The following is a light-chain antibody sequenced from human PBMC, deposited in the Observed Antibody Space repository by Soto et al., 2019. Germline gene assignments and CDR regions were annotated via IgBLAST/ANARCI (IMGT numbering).Light chain of an antibody. CDR2: EVS. J-gene: IGLJ1*01. CDR1: SSDVGGYNY. CDR3: SSYTSSSTLV. Sequence: QSALTQPASVSGSPGQSITISCTGTSSDVGGYNYVSWYQQHPGKAPQLMIYEVSNRPSGVSNRFSGSKSGKTASLTISGLQSEDEADYYCSSYTSSSTLVFGTGTQVTVL. V-gene: IGLV2-14*01.